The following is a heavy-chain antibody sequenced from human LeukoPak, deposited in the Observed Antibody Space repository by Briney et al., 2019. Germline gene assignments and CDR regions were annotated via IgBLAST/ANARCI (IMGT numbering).Heavy chain of an antibody. Sequence: PGGSLRLSCAATGFRFSSYDMHWVRQAPGKGLEWVAAISAEGDIQIYLDSVMGRFTISRDNSKNTLYLQMNSLRAEDTAVYYCARVELLWFGEQVGGFDYWGQGTLVTVSS. CDR2: ISAEGDIQ. J-gene: IGHJ4*02. D-gene: IGHD3-10*01. V-gene: IGHV3-30*14. CDR3: ARVELLWFGEQVGGFDY. CDR1: GFRFSSYD.